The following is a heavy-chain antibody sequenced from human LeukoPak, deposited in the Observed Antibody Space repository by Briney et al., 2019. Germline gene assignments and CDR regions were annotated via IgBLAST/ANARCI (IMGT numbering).Heavy chain of an antibody. D-gene: IGHD6-13*01. J-gene: IGHJ4*02. Sequence: ASVKVSCKASGYTFISYDINWVRQATGQGLEWMGWMNPNSGNTGYAQKFQGRVTITRNTSISTAYMELSSLRSEDTAVYYCAREHAPIAAAGTDYWGQGTLVTVSS. CDR2: MNPNSGNT. CDR3: AREHAPIAAAGTDY. V-gene: IGHV1-8*03. CDR1: GYTFISYD.